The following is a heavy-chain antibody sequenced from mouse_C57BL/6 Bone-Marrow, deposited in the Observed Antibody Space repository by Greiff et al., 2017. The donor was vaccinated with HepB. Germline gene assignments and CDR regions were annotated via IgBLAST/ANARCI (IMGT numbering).Heavy chain of an antibody. CDR3: GRGYYGSSDGWFAY. V-gene: IGHV1-52*01. D-gene: IGHD1-1*01. J-gene: IGHJ3*01. Sequence: QVQLQQPGAELVRPGSSVKLSCKASGYTFTSYWMNWVKQRPRQGLEWIGNIDPSDSETHYNQKFKDKATLTADKSSSTAYMLLSSLTSEDSAVYYCGRGYYGSSDGWFAYWGQGTLVTVSS. CDR2: IDPSDSET. CDR1: GYTFTSYW.